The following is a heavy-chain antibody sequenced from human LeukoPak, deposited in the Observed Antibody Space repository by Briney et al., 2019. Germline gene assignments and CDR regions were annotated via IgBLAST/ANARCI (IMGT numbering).Heavy chain of an antibody. J-gene: IGHJ4*02. D-gene: IGHD3-16*01. CDR3: ATSPTFGGVRGFDY. CDR2: FDPEDGET. CDR1: GYTLTGLS. V-gene: IGHV1-24*01. Sequence: ASVKVSCKVSGYTLTGLSMHWVRQAPGKGLEWMGGFDPEDGETIYAQKFQGRVTMTEDTSTDTAYMELSGLRSEDTAVYYCATSPTFGGVRGFDYWGQGTLVTVSS.